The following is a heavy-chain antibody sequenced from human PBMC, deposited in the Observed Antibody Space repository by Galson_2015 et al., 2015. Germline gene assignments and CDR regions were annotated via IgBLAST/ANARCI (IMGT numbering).Heavy chain of an antibody. Sequence: SLRLSCAASGFTFSSYAMHWVRQAPGKGLEWVAVISYDGSNKYYADSVKGRFTISRDNSKNTLYLQMNSLRAEDTAVYYCARGSRGYLYSSGWSFDYWGQGTLVTVSS. V-gene: IGHV3-30-3*01. CDR2: ISYDGSNK. CDR3: ARGSRGYLYSSGWSFDY. J-gene: IGHJ4*02. CDR1: GFTFSSYA. D-gene: IGHD6-19*01.